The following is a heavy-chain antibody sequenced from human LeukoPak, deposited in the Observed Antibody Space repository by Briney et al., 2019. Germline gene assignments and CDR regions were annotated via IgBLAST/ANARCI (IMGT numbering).Heavy chain of an antibody. Sequence: GGSLRLSCAASGFTFSSYGMHWVRQAPGKGLEWVAVISYDGSNKYYADSVKGRFTISRDNSKNTLYLQMNSLRAEDTAVYYCARAGGDYDILTGYYTGTGEYFDYWGQGTLVTVSS. D-gene: IGHD3-9*01. J-gene: IGHJ4*02. CDR3: ARAGGDYDILTGYYTGTGEYFDY. CDR2: ISYDGSNK. CDR1: GFTFSSYG. V-gene: IGHV3-30*03.